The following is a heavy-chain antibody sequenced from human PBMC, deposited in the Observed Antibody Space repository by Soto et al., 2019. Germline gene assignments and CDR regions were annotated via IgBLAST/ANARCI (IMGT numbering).Heavy chain of an antibody. CDR1: GFTFSSHW. CDR3: ARDLDTAPDY. Sequence: EVQLVESGGGLVQPGGSLRLSCAASGFTFSSHWMHWVRQAPGEGLVWVSRINGDGSSTSYADSVKGRFAISRDNAKNTLFLQMVSLRAEDTAVYYCARDLDTAPDYWGRGTLVTVSS. CDR2: INGDGSST. J-gene: IGHJ4*02. V-gene: IGHV3-74*01. D-gene: IGHD5-18*01.